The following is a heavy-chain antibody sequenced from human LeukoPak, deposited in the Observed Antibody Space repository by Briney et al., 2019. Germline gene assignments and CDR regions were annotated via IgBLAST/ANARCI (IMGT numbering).Heavy chain of an antibody. CDR1: RFAFSSYW. D-gene: IGHD1-26*01. V-gene: IGHV3-7*01. CDR3: ASRDGSYGY. CDR2: IRQDGSEK. J-gene: IGHJ4*02. Sequence: GGSLRLSCAASRFAFSSYWMTWVRQAPGKGLEWVANIRQDGSEKYYVDSVKGRFTISRDNAKNSLYLQMNSLRAEDTAVYYCASRDGSYGYWGQGTLVTVSS.